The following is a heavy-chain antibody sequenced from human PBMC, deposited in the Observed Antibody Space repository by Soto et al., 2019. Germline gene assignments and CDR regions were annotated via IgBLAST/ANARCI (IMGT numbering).Heavy chain of an antibody. J-gene: IGHJ4*02. CDR3: AREGGSTKVDY. V-gene: IGHV4-31*03. CDR2: TSNSGST. D-gene: IGHD2-2*01. CDR1: GGSITSSGYY. Sequence: QVQLQESGPGLVKPSQTLSLTCTVSGGSITSSGYYWSWIRQHPGEGLEWIGFTSNSGSTSYNPSLKSRVTITVDTSSNQFSVNLKSVTAADTAVYYCAREGGSTKVDYWGQGTLVTVSP.